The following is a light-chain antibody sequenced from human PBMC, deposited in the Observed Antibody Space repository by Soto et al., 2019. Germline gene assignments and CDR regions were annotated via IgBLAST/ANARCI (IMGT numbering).Light chain of an antibody. CDR2: GAS. CDR3: HQYKNWPPYT. J-gene: IGKJ2*01. V-gene: IGKV3-15*01. Sequence: EIVMTQSPATLSVSPGERATLSCRASQSVSSNLAWYQQKPGQAPRLLIYGASTRATGIPARFSGSGSGTEFTLTISSLQSEDFALYYCHQYKNWPPYTFGQGTKLEIK. CDR1: QSVSSN.